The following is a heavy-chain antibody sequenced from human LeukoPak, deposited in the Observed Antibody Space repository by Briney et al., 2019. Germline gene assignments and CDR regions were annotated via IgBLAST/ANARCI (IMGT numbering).Heavy chain of an antibody. V-gene: IGHV3-66*01. Sequence: GGSLRLSCAASGFTVSSNYMTWVRQAPGKGLEWVSVIYSGGSTYYADSVKGRFTISRDNSRNTVYLQMNSLRTEDTGVYFCAVMSSSYDYWGQGTLVTVSS. CDR3: AVMSSSYDY. CDR1: GFTVSSNY. D-gene: IGHD6-6*01. CDR2: IYSGGST. J-gene: IGHJ4*02.